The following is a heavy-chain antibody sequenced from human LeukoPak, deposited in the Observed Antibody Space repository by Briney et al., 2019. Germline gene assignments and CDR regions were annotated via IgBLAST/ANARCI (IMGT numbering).Heavy chain of an antibody. CDR2: IQISGAV. J-gene: IGHJ4*02. Sequence: PSETLSLTCTVSGGSIRNYYWNWIRQPAGKGLEWIGRIQISGAVDYNPSLKSRVTMSLDTSNNQVSLRLNSVTAADTAVYYCASLGATLDYWGPGTLVTVSS. D-gene: IGHD4/OR15-4a*01. CDR3: ASLGATLDY. V-gene: IGHV4-4*07. CDR1: GGSIRNYY.